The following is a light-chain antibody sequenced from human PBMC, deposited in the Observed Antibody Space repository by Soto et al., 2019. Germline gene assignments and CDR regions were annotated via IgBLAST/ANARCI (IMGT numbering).Light chain of an antibody. J-gene: IGKJ1*01. CDR1: QSVGSIY. CDR2: GAS. Sequence: PGTPSFSPGERGTPSCRASQSVGSIYLAWYQQKPGQAPRLLIYGASSRATGIPDRFSGSGSGTDFTLTISRLEPEDFAVYYCQQYGSSGTFGQRTKVDI. CDR3: QQYGSSGT. V-gene: IGKV3-20*01.